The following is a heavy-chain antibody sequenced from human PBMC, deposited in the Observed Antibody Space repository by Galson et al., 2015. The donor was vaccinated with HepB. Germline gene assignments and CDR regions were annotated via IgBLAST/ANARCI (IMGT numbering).Heavy chain of an antibody. J-gene: IGHJ4*02. D-gene: IGHD6-19*01. V-gene: IGHV3-7*03. Sequence: SLRLSCAASGFTFSSYWMTWGRQAPGEGLEWVANINQGGSEKFYVDFVKGRFSISRDDAKNSLFLQMNSLRAEDTAVYYCARGGGWSGFDYWGQGTLVTVSS. CDR1: GFTFSSYW. CDR2: INQGGSEK. CDR3: ARGGGWSGFDY.